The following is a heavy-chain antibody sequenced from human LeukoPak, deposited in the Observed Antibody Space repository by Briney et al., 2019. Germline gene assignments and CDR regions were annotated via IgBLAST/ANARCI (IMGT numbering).Heavy chain of an antibody. D-gene: IGHD6-19*01. CDR1: GGSFSGYY. Sequence: PSETLSLTCAAYGGSFSGYYWSWIRQPPGKGLEWIGEINHSGSTNYNPSLKSRVTISVDTSKNQFSLKLSSVTAEDTAVYYCARDRHSSGWFSGQHWGQGTLVIVSS. CDR3: ARDRHSSGWFSGQH. CDR2: INHSGST. J-gene: IGHJ1*01. V-gene: IGHV4-34*01.